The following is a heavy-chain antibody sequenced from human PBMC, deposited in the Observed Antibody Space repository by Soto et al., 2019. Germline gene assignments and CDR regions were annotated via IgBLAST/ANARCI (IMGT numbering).Heavy chain of an antibody. CDR1: GFTFDDYA. CDR2: ISWNSGSI. D-gene: IGHD6-13*01. V-gene: IGHV3-9*01. J-gene: IGHJ4*02. Sequence: GGSLRLSCAASGFTFDDYAMHWVRQAPGKGLEWVSGISWNSGSIGYADSVKGRFTISRDNPKNTLYLQMNSLRAEDTAVYYCAKEGRYSSSRGYFDYWGQGTLVTVSS. CDR3: AKEGRYSSSRGYFDY.